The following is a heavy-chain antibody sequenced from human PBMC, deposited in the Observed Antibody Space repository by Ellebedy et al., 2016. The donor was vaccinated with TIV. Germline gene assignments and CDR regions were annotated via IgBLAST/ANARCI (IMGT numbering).Heavy chain of an antibody. D-gene: IGHD6-19*01. V-gene: IGHV3-74*01. J-gene: IGHJ4*02. CDR2: INSDGSST. CDR1: GFSFSTYW. CDR3: ARIISSGAN. Sequence: GESLKISCAASGFSFSTYWMHWVRQAPGKGLVWVSRINSDGSSTTYADSVKGRFTISSDNAKNTLYLQMNSLRDKDTAVYYSARIISSGANWGQGTLVTVSS.